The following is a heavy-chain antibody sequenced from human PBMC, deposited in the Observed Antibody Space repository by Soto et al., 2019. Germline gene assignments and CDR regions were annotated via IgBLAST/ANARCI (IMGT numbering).Heavy chain of an antibody. V-gene: IGHV2-5*01. CDR1: GFSLSTSGVG. J-gene: IGHJ4*02. Sequence: QITLKESGPTLVKPTQTLTLTCTFSGFSLSTSGVGVGWIRQPPGKALEWLTLIYWNDDKRYSPSLKSRLTSTKDTSKNQVVLTMTNMEPVDTATYYSAHRLGYDFWSVHYFDYWGQGTLVTVSS. D-gene: IGHD3-3*01. CDR3: AHRLGYDFWSVHYFDY. CDR2: IYWNDDK.